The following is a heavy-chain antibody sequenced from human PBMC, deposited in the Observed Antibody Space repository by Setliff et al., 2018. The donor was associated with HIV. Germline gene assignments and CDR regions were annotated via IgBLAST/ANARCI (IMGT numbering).Heavy chain of an antibody. V-gene: IGHV3-74*03. J-gene: IGHJ4*02. D-gene: IGHD3-10*01. Sequence: GGSLRLSCAASGFTFSKYWMHWVRQVPGKRPEWVSRINSDGSNIMYADSVKGRFTMSRDNAKNRLHLQMNSLRVDDTAMYYCATEGESASYYFEDWGQGTLVTVSS. CDR3: ATEGESASYYFED. CDR1: GFTFSKYW. CDR2: INSDGSNI.